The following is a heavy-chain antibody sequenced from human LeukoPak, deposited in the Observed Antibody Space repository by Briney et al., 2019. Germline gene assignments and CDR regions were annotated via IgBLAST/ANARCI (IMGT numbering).Heavy chain of an antibody. J-gene: IGHJ4*02. CDR3: ARTLAASDTALLDY. Sequence: GGSLRLSCAASGFTLSSYEMNWVRQAPGKGLEWLSYISSSASSIYYADSVKGRFTISRDNAKNSLYLQMNSLRAEDTAVYYCARTLAASDTALLDYWGQGTLVTVSS. CDR1: GFTLSSYE. D-gene: IGHD6-13*01. CDR2: ISSSASSI. V-gene: IGHV3-48*03.